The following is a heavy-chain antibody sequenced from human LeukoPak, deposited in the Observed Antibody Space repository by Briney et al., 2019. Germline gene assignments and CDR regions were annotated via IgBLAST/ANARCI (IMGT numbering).Heavy chain of an antibody. Sequence: GRSLRLSCAASGFTFSSYAMHWVRQAPGKGLEWVAVISYDGSNKYYADSVKGRFTISRDNSKNTLYLQMNSRRAEYTAVYYCAKAQYYYDSSGYAGGAFDIWGQGTMVTVSS. CDR3: AKAQYYYDSSGYAGGAFDI. V-gene: IGHV3-30*04. D-gene: IGHD3-22*01. J-gene: IGHJ3*02. CDR2: ISYDGSNK. CDR1: GFTFSSYA.